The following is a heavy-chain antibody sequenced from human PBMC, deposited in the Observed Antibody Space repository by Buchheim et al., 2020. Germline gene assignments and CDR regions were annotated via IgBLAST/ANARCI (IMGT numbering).Heavy chain of an antibody. Sequence: QLQLQESGPGLVKPSETLSLTCTVSGGSISSSSYYWGWIRQPPGKGLEWIGSIYDSGSTYYNPSLKCPVTISLDTSKNQFSLKLSSVTAADTAVYYCARQASLYGGYYFDYWGQGTL. J-gene: IGHJ4*02. V-gene: IGHV4-39*01. CDR3: ARQASLYGGYYFDY. D-gene: IGHD5-12*01. CDR2: IYDSGST. CDR1: GGSISSSSYY.